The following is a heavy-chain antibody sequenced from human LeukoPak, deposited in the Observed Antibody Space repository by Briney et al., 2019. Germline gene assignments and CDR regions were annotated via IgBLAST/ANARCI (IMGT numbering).Heavy chain of an antibody. Sequence: PGGSLRLSCAASGITFNSYTMNWVRQAPGKGLEWVSSISSSSSYIYYAASVKGRFTISRDNAKTSLYLQMNSLRAEDTAVYYCARDLSGVTGYTYGRGIDYWGQGTLVTVSS. V-gene: IGHV3-21*01. CDR3: ARDLSGVTGYTYGRGIDY. CDR2: ISSSSSYI. CDR1: GITFNSYT. D-gene: IGHD5-18*01. J-gene: IGHJ4*02.